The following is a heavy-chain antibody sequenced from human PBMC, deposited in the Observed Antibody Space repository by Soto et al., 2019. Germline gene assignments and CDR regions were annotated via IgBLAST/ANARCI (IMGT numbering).Heavy chain of an antibody. J-gene: IGHJ3*02. V-gene: IGHV3-23*01. Sequence: GGSLRLSCAASGFTLSTYAMSWVRQAPGKGLEWVSSISYRGDSTYYADSVKGRFTISRDESKNTLFLQMDSLRDEDTAVYSCAKYKKTVAAAFDIWGLGTMVTVSS. CDR2: ISYRGDST. D-gene: IGHD6-19*01. CDR1: GFTLSTYA. CDR3: AKYKKTVAAAFDI.